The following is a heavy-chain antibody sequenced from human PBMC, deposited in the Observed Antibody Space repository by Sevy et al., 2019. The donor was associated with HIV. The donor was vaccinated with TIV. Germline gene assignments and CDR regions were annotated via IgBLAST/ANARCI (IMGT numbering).Heavy chain of an antibody. CDR1: GGNFRNYV. D-gene: IGHD2-21*02. V-gene: IGHV1-69*13. CDR3: ARLYRCGGACYYFDS. CDR2: IIPTSGTA. Sequence: ASVKVSCKASGGNFRNYVISWVRQAPGQGLEWMGGIIPTSGTANYAQKFQGRVTIIADESTSTAYMELSSLRSEDTAVYYCARLYRCGGACYYFDSWGQGTLVTVSS. J-gene: IGHJ4*02.